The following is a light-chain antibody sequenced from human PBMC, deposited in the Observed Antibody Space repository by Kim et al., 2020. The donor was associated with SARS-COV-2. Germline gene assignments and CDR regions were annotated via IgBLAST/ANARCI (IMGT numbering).Light chain of an antibody. V-gene: IGLV3-1*01. J-gene: IGLJ3*02. CDR1: KLGDKY. CDR3: QAWDSSTGV. CDR2: QDS. Sequence: SVSPGQTASITCSGDKLGDKYAFWYQQKPGQCPVLVIYQDSKRPSGIPERFSGSNSGNTATLTISGTQAMDEAHYYCQAWDSSTGVFGGGTQLTVL.